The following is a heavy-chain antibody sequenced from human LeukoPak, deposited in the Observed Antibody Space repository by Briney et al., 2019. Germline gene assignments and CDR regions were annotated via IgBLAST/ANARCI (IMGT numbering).Heavy chain of an antibody. Sequence: AGGSLRLSCAASGFTFSSYAMSWVRQAPGKGLEWVSAISGSGGSTYYADSVKGRFTISRDNSKNTLYLQMNSLRAEDTAVYYCAKGTYYDFWSGPGHWGQGTLVTVSS. CDR3: AKGTYYDFWSGPGH. D-gene: IGHD3-3*01. J-gene: IGHJ4*02. CDR2: ISGSGGST. CDR1: GFTFSSYA. V-gene: IGHV3-23*01.